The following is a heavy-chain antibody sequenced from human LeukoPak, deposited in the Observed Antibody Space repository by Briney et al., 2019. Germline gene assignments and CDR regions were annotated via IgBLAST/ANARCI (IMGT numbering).Heavy chain of an antibody. CDR1: GGSISSGDYY. D-gene: IGHD4-23*01. Sequence: KASETLSLNCTVSGGSISSGDYYCRWIRQHPGKGLGWNGYIYYSGRTYYNPSLKSRVTISVDTSKNQLSRKLSSVTAADTAVYYCARVSGGNLGRGYYYYYMDVWGKGTTVTLSS. V-gene: IGHV4-31*03. CDR3: ARVSGGNLGRGYYYYYMDV. J-gene: IGHJ6*03. CDR2: IYYSGRT.